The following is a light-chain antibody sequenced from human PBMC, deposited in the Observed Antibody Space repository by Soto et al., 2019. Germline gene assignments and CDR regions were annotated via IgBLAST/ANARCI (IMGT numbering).Light chain of an antibody. CDR3: GTWDNSLSAVV. J-gene: IGLJ2*01. CDR1: NSNIGDNY. CDR2: DNY. Sequence: QSVLTQPPSVSAAPGQKVTISCSGNNSNIGDNYVSWYQQLPGTAPRLLIYDNYRRPSGIPDRFSGSKSGTSATLGITVLQTGDEADYYCGTWDNSLSAVVFGGGTKLTVL. V-gene: IGLV1-51*01.